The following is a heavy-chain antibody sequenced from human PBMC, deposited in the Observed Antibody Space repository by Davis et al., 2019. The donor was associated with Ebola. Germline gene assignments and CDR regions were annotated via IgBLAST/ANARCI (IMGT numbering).Heavy chain of an antibody. CDR1: GFTFDDYA. V-gene: IGHV3-9*01. CDR2: ISWNSGSI. Sequence: GGSLRLSCAASGFTFDDYAMHWVRQAPGKGLEWVSGISWNSGSIGYADSVKGRFTISRDNAKNSLYLQMNSLRAEDTALYYCASPLGYNSESFYYYYGMDVWGQGTTVTVSS. D-gene: IGHD5-24*01. CDR3: ASPLGYNSESFYYYYGMDV. J-gene: IGHJ6*02.